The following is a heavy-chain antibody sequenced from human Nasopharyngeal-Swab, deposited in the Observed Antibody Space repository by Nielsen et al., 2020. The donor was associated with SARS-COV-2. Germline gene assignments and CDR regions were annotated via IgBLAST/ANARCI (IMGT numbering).Heavy chain of an antibody. V-gene: IGHV5-51*01. CDR3: VRPEGVATSFKYYFQYGMDV. Sequence: GGSLRLFCKGSGYSFTSYWIAWVRQMPGKGLEWMGIIYPRDSDTRYSPSFQGQVTISADKSISTAYLQWSSLKASDTAMYYCVRPEGVATSFKYYFQYGMDVWGQGTMVTVPS. J-gene: IGHJ6*02. D-gene: IGHD5-12*01. CDR2: IYPRDSDT. CDR1: GYSFTSYW.